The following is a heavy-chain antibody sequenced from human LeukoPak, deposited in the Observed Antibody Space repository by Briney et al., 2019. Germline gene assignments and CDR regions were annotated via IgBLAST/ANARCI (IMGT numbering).Heavy chain of an antibody. V-gene: IGHV4-4*09. J-gene: IGHJ6*03. CDR3: ARLRNFEENYYYMDV. CDR2: ISTSGNT. D-gene: IGHD3-9*01. CDR1: GDSIRSSS. Sequence: TSETLSLTCTVSGDSIRSSSWSWIRQSPGKGLEWIGYISTSGNTNYNPSLKSRVSISIDTSKNPFSMKLSSVTAADTAVYYCARLRNFEENYYYMDVWAKGTTVTVSS.